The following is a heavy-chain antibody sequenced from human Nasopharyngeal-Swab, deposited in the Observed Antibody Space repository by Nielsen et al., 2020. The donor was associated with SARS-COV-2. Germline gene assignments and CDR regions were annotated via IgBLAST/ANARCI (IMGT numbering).Heavy chain of an antibody. D-gene: IGHD3-22*01. Sequence: WLGDINHRGSTNYNPSLKSRVTISVDTSKNQFSLKLSSVTAADTAVYYCAGGQGPRHYYDSSGYYYDVLGRGYYFDYWGQGTLVTVSS. CDR2: INHRGST. J-gene: IGHJ4*02. CDR3: AGGQGPRHYYDSSGYYYDVLGRGYYFDY. V-gene: IGHV4-34*01.